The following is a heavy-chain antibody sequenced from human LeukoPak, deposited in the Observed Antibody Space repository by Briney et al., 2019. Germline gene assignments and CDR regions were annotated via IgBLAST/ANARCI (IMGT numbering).Heavy chain of an antibody. CDR1: GDSIRSHY. CDR2: IYNSATT. CDR3: ARGGEGYNDDAFEV. Sequence: KPSETLSLTCTVSGDSIRSHYCAWIRQSPGKGLEWIGHIYNSATTDYNPSFKSRVTISLDTSKKQFSLKMTSVTALDLAVYYCARGGEGYNDDAFEVWGLGTAVTVSS. J-gene: IGHJ3*01. V-gene: IGHV4-59*11. D-gene: IGHD5-24*01.